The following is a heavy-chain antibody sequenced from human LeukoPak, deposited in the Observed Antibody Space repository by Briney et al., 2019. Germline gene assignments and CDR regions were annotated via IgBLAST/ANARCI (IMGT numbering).Heavy chain of an antibody. V-gene: IGHV3-48*01. D-gene: IGHD6-13*01. Sequence: GGSLRLSCAASGFTFSSYSMNWVRQAPGKGLEWVSYISSSSSTIHYADSVKGRFTISRDNAKNSLYLQMNSLRAEDTAVYYCARDGLYSSSWYYVDGMDVWGQGTTVTVSS. CDR1: GFTFSSYS. J-gene: IGHJ6*02. CDR2: ISSSSSTI. CDR3: ARDGLYSSSWYYVDGMDV.